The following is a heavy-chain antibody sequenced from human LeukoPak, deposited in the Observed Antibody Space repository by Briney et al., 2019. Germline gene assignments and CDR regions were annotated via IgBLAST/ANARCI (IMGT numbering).Heavy chain of an antibody. D-gene: IGHD1-20*01. J-gene: IGHJ4*02. V-gene: IGHV3-30-3*01. CDR2: ISYDGSNK. Sequence: GRSLRLSCAASGFTFSSYAMHWVRQAPGKGLEWVAVISYDGSNKYYADSVKGRFTISRDNAKNSLYLQMNSLRAEDTAVYYCARVGGYNWNYVDYWGQGTLATVSS. CDR1: GFTFSSYA. CDR3: ARVGGYNWNYVDY.